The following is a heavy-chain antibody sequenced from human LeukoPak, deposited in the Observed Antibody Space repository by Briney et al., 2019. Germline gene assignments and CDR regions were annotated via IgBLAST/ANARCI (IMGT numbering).Heavy chain of an antibody. V-gene: IGHV3-74*01. CDR1: GFTFRSHW. Sequence: GGSLRLSCADSGFTFRSHWIHWVRQAPGKGLVWVSRIKYDASSTSYADSVKGRFTISRDNAKNTLYLQMNSLRAEDTAVYYCARGATYAYYQDYWGQGTLVTVSS. CDR2: IKYDASST. CDR3: ARGATYAYYQDY. D-gene: IGHD1-26*01. J-gene: IGHJ4*02.